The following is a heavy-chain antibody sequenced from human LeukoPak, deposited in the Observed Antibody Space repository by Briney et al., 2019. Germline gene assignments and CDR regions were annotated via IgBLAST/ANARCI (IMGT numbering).Heavy chain of an antibody. CDR1: GFTFSSYG. CDR3: AEDAIDWLSEYYFDY. D-gene: IGHD3-9*01. J-gene: IGHJ4*02. V-gene: IGHV3-30*18. Sequence: PGGSLRLSCAASGFTFSSYGMHWVRQAPGKGLEWVAVISYDGGNKYYADSVKGRFTISRDNSKNTLYLQMNSLRAEDTAVYHCAEDAIDWLSEYYFDYWGQGTQVTVSS. CDR2: ISYDGGNK.